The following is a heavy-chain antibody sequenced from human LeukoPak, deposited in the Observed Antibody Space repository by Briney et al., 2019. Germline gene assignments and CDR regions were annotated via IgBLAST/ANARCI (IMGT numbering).Heavy chain of an antibody. D-gene: IGHD6-6*01. CDR3: AKAPEYDSYYFDY. CDR2: IYSGGST. V-gene: IGHV3-53*01. CDR1: GFTVSSNY. Sequence: GGSLRLSCAASGFTVSSNYMSWVRQAPGKGLEWVSVIYSGGSTYYADSVKGRFTISRDNSKNTLYLQMNSLRAEDTAVYYCAKAPEYDSYYFDYWGQGTLVTVSS. J-gene: IGHJ4*02.